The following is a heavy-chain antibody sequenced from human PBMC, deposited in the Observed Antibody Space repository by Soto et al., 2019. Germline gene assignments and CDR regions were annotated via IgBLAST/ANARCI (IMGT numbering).Heavy chain of an antibody. J-gene: IGHJ4*02. CDR2: IYNGGST. Sequence: TLSLTCTVSGDCVSSVGFHWAWLRRPPGKGLEWIGYIYNGGSTYYRPSLESRMNMSLDATRNHYSLRLTYVTAADTAVYFCDRAPVGLDTISYFDYWGQGKLVTVSS. D-gene: IGHD3-3*01. V-gene: IGHV4-30-4*01. CDR3: DRAPVGLDTISYFDY. CDR1: GDCVSSVGFH.